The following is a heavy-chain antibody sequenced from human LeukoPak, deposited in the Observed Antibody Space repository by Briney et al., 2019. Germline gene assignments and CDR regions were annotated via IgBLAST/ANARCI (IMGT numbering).Heavy chain of an antibody. CDR2: INWNGGST. V-gene: IGHV3-20*04. J-gene: IGHJ2*01. CDR3: ARGDSSGWYFDL. D-gene: IGHD6-19*01. Sequence: PGGSLRLSCAASGSNFDDYGMAWVRQGPGKWLEWVSGINWNGGSTGYADSVKGRFTISRDNAKNLLYLQMNSVRAEDTALYYCARGDSSGWYFDLWGRGTLVTVSS. CDR1: GSNFDDYG.